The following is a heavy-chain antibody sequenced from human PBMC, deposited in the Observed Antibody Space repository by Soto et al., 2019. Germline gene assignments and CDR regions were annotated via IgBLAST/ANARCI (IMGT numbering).Heavy chain of an antibody. D-gene: IGHD3-3*02. CDR1: GGPFRSHS. CDR2: ISSGSSDI. Sequence: GGSLRLSCSASGGPFRSHSMNWVRQAPGKGLEWIAYISSGSSDIYYGDSVKGRVTISRDNAQNSVYLQLENLRDADTAVYYCVRDLGCISESCHGHFDHWGRGTLVTVSS. J-gene: IGHJ4*02. CDR3: VRDLGCISESCHGHFDH. V-gene: IGHV3-21*06.